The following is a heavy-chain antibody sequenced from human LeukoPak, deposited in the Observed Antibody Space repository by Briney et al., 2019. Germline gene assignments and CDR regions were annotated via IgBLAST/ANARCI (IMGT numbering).Heavy chain of an antibody. CDR2: IYYSGST. Sequence: SQTLSLTCTVSGGSISSGGYYWSWIRQHPGKGLEWIGYIYYSGSTNYNPSLKSRVTISVDTSKNQFSLKLSSVTAADTAVYYCARATCSSTSCYTGAPNWFDPWGQGTLVTVSS. CDR1: GGSISSGGYY. D-gene: IGHD2-2*02. J-gene: IGHJ5*02. V-gene: IGHV4-31*03. CDR3: ARATCSSTSCYTGAPNWFDP.